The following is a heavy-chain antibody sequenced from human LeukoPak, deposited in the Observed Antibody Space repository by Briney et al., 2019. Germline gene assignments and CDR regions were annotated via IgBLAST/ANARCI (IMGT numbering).Heavy chain of an antibody. J-gene: IGHJ5*02. CDR2: ISSGGTTI. V-gene: IGHV3-11*04. CDR3: ARDREDVVLVPTAKGGVPELQANWFDP. CDR1: GFHFSDYY. D-gene: IGHD2-2*01. Sequence: GGSLRLSCAASGFHFSDYYMSWIRQAPGKGLEWVSYISSGGTTIYYGDSVKGRFTISRDNAKNSLCLQMDSLRADDTAVYYCARDREDVVLVPTAKGGVPELQANWFDPWGQGTLVTVSS.